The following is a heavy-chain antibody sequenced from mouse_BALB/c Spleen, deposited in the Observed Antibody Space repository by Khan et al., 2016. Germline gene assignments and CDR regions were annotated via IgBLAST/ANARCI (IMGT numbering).Heavy chain of an antibody. Sequence: EVQLQESGPDLVKPSQSLSLTCTVTGYSITSGYSWHWIRQSPGKKLEWMAYIHYSGTTNYNPSLKSRISITRDTSKNQFFLQLNSVTTEDTATYYCASYDYYDPWFAYWGQGTLVTVSA. D-gene: IGHD2-4*01. CDR2: IHYSGTT. CDR1: GYSITSGYS. V-gene: IGHV3-1*02. CDR3: ASYDYYDPWFAY. J-gene: IGHJ3*01.